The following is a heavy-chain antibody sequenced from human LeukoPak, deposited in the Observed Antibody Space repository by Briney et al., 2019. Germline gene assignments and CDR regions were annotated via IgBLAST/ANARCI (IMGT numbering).Heavy chain of an antibody. J-gene: IGHJ6*03. Sequence: SETLSLTCSVSGGSISSYYWSWIRQPPGKGLEWLAFIYTDGSTNYNPSLKSRVTISVDTSSNQFSLKLSSVTAADTAVYFCAKTGNGYDPLYYYYYMDVWGKGTTVTVSS. D-gene: IGHD5-12*01. CDR2: IYTDGST. V-gene: IGHV4-4*09. CDR1: GGSISSYY. CDR3: AKTGNGYDPLYYYYYMDV.